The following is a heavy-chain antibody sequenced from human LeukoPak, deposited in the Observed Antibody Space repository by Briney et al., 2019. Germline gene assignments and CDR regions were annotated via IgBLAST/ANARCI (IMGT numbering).Heavy chain of an antibody. D-gene: IGHD6-6*01. V-gene: IGHV3-23*01. CDR3: AKDSEYSSSFSDY. Sequence: GGSLRLSCAASGFTFSSYAMSWVRQAPGKGLEWVSAISGSGGSTYYAGSVKGRFTISRDNSKNTLYLQMNSLRAEDTAVYYCAKDSEYSSSFSDYWGQGTLVTVSS. CDR1: GFTFSSYA. J-gene: IGHJ4*02. CDR2: ISGSGGST.